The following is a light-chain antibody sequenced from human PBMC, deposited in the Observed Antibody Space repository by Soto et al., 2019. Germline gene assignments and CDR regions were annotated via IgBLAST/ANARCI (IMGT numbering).Light chain of an antibody. J-gene: IGKJ1*01. V-gene: IGKV3-11*01. Sequence: EIVLTQSPATLSLSPGESATLSCRASQSVSSYLAWYQQKPGQAPRLLIYDASNRATGIPARFSGGGSGTDFTLTISSLEPEDFAVYYCQQRSNWPPTFGQGTKVEIK. CDR3: QQRSNWPPT. CDR2: DAS. CDR1: QSVSSY.